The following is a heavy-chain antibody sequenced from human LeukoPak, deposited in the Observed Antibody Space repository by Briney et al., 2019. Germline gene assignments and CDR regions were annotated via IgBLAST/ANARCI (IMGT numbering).Heavy chain of an antibody. V-gene: IGHV3-48*03. CDR1: GFTFSSYE. J-gene: IGHJ4*02. Sequence: PGGSLRLSCAASGFTFSSYEMNWVRQAPGKGLEWVSYISSSGSTIYYADSVKGRFTISRDNAKNSLYLQMNSLRAEDTAVYYCARGDDVVGYSSDFSYWGQGTLVTVSS. CDR2: ISSSGSTI. D-gene: IGHD6-19*01. CDR3: ARGDDVVGYSSDFSY.